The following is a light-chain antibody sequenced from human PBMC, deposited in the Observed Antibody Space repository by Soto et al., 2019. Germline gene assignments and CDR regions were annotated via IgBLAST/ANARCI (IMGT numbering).Light chain of an antibody. Sequence: ETVMTQSLVTLSVSPVERATLSCRASQSVTSDLAWYQQKPGQPPRLLIFGASTRATGVPARFIGSGSGTEFTLTISSLQSEDFGFYYCQQYNSWPWTFGQGTKVDIK. J-gene: IGKJ1*01. CDR3: QQYNSWPWT. V-gene: IGKV3-15*01. CDR2: GAS. CDR1: QSVTSD.